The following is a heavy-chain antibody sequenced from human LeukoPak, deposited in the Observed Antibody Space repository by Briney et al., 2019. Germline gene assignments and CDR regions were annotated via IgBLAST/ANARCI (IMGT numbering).Heavy chain of an antibody. Sequence: SETLSLTCTVSGGSISSYYWSWIRQPAGKGLEWIGRIHTSGSTNYNPSLKSRVTMSVDTSKNQFSLKLSSVTAADTAVYYCARENAGQQLLVLVSTDFWFDPWGQGTLVTVSS. J-gene: IGHJ5*02. CDR3: ARENAGQQLLVLVSTDFWFDP. CDR2: IHTSGST. V-gene: IGHV4-4*07. CDR1: GGSISSYY. D-gene: IGHD6-13*01.